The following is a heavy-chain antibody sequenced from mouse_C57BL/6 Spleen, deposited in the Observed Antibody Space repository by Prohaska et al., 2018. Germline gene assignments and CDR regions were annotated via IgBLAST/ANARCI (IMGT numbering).Heavy chain of an antibody. CDR1: GFTFSGFW. V-gene: IGHV11-2*01. CDR3: MRYGNYWYFDV. Sequence: EVQLLETGGGLVQPGGSRGLSCEGSGFTFSGFWMSWVRQTPGKTMEWIGDINSDGSAINYAPSIKDRFTIFRDNDESTLYLQMSNVRSEDTATYFCMRYGNYWYFDVWGTRTTVTVSS. CDR2: INSDGSAI. J-gene: IGHJ1*03. D-gene: IGHD2-1*01.